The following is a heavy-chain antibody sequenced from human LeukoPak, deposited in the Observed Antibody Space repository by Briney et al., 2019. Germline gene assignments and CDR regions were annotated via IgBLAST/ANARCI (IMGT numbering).Heavy chain of an antibody. CDR3: AGLYNWNHQDYDAMDV. J-gene: IGHJ6*02. V-gene: IGHV1-69*04. Sequence: GSSVKVSCKASGGTFSSYAISWVRQAPGQGLEWMGRIIPILGIANYAQKFQGRVTITADKSTSTAYMELSSLRSEDTAVYYCAGLYNWNHQDYDAMDVWGQGTTVTVSS. CDR2: IIPILGIA. CDR1: GGTFSSYA. D-gene: IGHD1-20*01.